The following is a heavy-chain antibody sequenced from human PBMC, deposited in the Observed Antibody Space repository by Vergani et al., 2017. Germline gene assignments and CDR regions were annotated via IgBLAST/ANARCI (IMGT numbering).Heavy chain of an antibody. V-gene: IGHV4-39*01. J-gene: IGHJ3*02. CDR1: CGPISSSSYY. D-gene: IGHD3-22*01. Sequence: QLQLQESCPGLVKPSETLSLTCTVSCGPISSSSYYWGWIRQPPGKGLEWIGSIYYSGSTHYNPSLKSLVTISVDTSKNQFPLKLSSVPAADTAVYYCARHLAYYYDSSGYYFGAFDIWGQGTMVTVSS. CDR2: IYYSGST. CDR3: ARHLAYYYDSSGYYFGAFDI.